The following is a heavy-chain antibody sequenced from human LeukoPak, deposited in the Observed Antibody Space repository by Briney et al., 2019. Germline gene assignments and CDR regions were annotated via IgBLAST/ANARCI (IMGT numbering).Heavy chain of an antibody. V-gene: IGHV1-2*02. J-gene: IGHJ4*02. Sequence: ASVKVSCKASGYAFTGYYMHWVRQAPGQGLEWMGWINPNSGGTNYAQKFQGRVTMTRDTSISTAYMELSRLRSDDTAVYYCARVGYYYDSEGDYWGQGTLVTVSS. CDR1: GYAFTGYY. CDR2: INPNSGGT. CDR3: ARVGYYYDSEGDY. D-gene: IGHD3-22*01.